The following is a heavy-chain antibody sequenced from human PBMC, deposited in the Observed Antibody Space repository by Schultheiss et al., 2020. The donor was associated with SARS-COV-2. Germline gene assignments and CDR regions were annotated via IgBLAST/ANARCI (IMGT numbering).Heavy chain of an antibody. CDR1: GFTFSSYS. Sequence: GESLKISCAASGFTFSSYSMSWVRQAPGKGLEWVSSISSSSSYIYYADSVKGRFTISRDNSKNTLYLQMNSLRAEDTAVYYCARRYYYGSGSYPFDYWGQGTLVTVSS. CDR2: ISSSSSYI. J-gene: IGHJ4*02. D-gene: IGHD3-10*01. V-gene: IGHV3-21*01. CDR3: ARRYYYGSGSYPFDY.